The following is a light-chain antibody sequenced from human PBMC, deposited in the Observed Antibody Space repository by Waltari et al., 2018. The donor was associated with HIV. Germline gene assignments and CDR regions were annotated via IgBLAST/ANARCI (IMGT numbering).Light chain of an antibody. CDR2: RNY. CDR3: ASWDDSLRNWV. Sequence: QSVLTQPPSASGTPGQRVTISCSGSSSNIGANYVSWYQQLPGTAPKLLIYRNYQRPSGVPDRFSGSKSGTSASLAISGLRSEDEGDFYCASWDDSLRNWVFGGGTKLTVL. CDR1: SSNIGANY. V-gene: IGLV1-47*01. J-gene: IGLJ3*02.